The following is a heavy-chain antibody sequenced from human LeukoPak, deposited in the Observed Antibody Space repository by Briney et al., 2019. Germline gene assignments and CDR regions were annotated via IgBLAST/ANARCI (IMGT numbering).Heavy chain of an antibody. V-gene: IGHV4-59*01. J-gene: IGHJ5*02. CDR3: ARSSIGGYSARFDP. CDR1: GGSISSYY. CDR2: IYYSGST. Sequence: SETLSLTCTVSGGSISSYYWSWLRQPPGKGLEWIGYIYYSGSTNYNPSLTSRVTISVDTSKNQFSLKLSSVTAADTAVYYCARSSIGGYSARFDPWGQGTLVTVSS. D-gene: IGHD3-10*01.